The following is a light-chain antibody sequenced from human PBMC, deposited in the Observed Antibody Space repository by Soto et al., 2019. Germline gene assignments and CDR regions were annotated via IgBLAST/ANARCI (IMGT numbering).Light chain of an antibody. CDR3: HQYDNWPKT. CDR1: QSGSST. V-gene: IGKV3-15*01. Sequence: EIVLTQSPATLSVSPGERATLSCRASQSGSSTLAWYQQKPGQAPRLLIYGASARATGIPARFSGSGSGTEFTLTISSLQSEDFAVYYCHQYDNWPKTFGQGTRLEI. CDR2: GAS. J-gene: IGKJ5*01.